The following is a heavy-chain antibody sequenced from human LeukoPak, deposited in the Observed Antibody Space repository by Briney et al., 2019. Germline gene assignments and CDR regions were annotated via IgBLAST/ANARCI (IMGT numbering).Heavy chain of an antibody. CDR2: ITISSNFI. Sequence: GGSLRLSCAASGFSLSSYSMNWVRQAPGKGLEWVSSITISSNFIYYADSVKGRFTIARDNAKSSLFLQMNSLRAEDTAVYFCARDGRGDGFLTGYSYFGMDVWGQGTTVTVSS. CDR1: GFSLSSYS. V-gene: IGHV3-21*01. CDR3: ARDGRGDGFLTGYSYFGMDV. J-gene: IGHJ6*02. D-gene: IGHD3-9*01.